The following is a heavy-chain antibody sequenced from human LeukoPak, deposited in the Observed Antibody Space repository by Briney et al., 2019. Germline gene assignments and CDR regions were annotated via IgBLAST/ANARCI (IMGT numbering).Heavy chain of an antibody. D-gene: IGHD2-15*01. CDR2: THYSGST. J-gene: IGHJ4*02. CDR3: ARGSYGDYSYFDY. CDR1: GDSIINGDYY. V-gene: IGHV4-30-4*08. Sequence: KSSQTLSLTCSLSGDSIINGDYYWSWIRQPPGKDLEWIGQTHYSGSTNYKASLKSRVIISVDTSKNQFSLKLISATAADTAVYYCARGSYGDYSYFDYWGQGCLVTVSS.